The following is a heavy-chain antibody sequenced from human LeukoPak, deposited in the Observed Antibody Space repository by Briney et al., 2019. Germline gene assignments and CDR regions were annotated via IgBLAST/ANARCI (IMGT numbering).Heavy chain of an antibody. CDR1: GFTFSSYA. J-gene: IGHJ3*02. CDR2: ISGSGGST. Sequence: GGSLRLSCAASGFTFSSYAMSWVRQAPGKGLEWVSAISGSGGSTYYADSVRGRFTISRDNSKNTVYLQMNNLRAEDTALYYCARESGYNPEPVAFDIWGQGTTVTVSS. D-gene: IGHD5-24*01. CDR3: ARESGYNPEPVAFDI. V-gene: IGHV3-23*01.